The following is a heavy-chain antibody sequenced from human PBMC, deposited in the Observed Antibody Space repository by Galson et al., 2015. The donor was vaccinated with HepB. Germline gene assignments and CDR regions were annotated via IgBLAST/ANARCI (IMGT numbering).Heavy chain of an antibody. J-gene: IGHJ2*01. CDR2: IYTSGST. Sequence: ETLSLPCTDSGGSISSYYWSWIRQPPGKGLEWIGRIYTSGSTNYNPSLKSRVTMSVDMSKNHFSLKLSSVTAADTAVYYCARDAGIWYFDLWGRGTLVTVSS. CDR1: GGSISSYY. CDR3: ARDAGIWYFDL. V-gene: IGHV4-4*07.